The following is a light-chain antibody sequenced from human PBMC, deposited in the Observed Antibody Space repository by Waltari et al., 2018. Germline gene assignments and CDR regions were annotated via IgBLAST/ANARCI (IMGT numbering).Light chain of an antibody. J-gene: IGKJ5*01. CDR3: QQYGGSVPVT. CDR1: QSISSNY. CDR2: GAS. V-gene: IGKV3-20*01. Sequence: EIVFTQSPGTLSLSSGERATLSCRASQSISSNYLVWYQQKPGQAPRLLIYGASTRATGIPDRFSGSGSGTDFTLTISGLEPEDFAVYYCQQYGGSVPVTFGQGTRLEIK.